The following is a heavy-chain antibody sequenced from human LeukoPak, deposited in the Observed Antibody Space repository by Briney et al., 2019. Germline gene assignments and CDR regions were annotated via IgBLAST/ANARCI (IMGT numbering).Heavy chain of an antibody. V-gene: IGHV3-21*01. Sequence: GGSLRLSCGASGFTFSSYAMNWVRQAPGKGLEWVSSISSSSSYIYYADSVKGRFTISRDNAKNSLYLQMNSLRAEDTAVYYCARGLYYDSSGYEPLDYWGQGTLVTVSS. D-gene: IGHD3-22*01. CDR1: GFTFSSYA. J-gene: IGHJ4*02. CDR2: ISSSSSYI. CDR3: ARGLYYDSSGYEPLDY.